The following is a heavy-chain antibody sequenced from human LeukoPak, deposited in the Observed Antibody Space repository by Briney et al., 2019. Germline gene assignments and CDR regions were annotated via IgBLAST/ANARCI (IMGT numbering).Heavy chain of an antibody. CDR3: AKYAHGSGTSFDP. V-gene: IGHV3-7*01. Sequence: GGSLRLSCAASGFTFSSYWMSWVRQAPGKGLEWVANIKKDGSENYYVDSVKGRFTISRDNAKNSVYLQMSSLRAEDTAVYHCAKYAHGSGTSFDPWGQGTLVTVSS. J-gene: IGHJ5*02. D-gene: IGHD3-10*01. CDR2: IKKDGSEN. CDR1: GFTFSSYW.